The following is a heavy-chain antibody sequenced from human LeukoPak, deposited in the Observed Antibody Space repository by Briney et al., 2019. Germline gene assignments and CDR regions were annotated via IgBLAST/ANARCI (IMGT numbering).Heavy chain of an antibody. D-gene: IGHD3-10*02. J-gene: IGHJ4*02. CDR2: INHSGST. Sequence: SETLSLTCAVYGGSFSGYYWSWIRQPPGKGLEWIGEINHSGSTNYNPSLKSRVTISVDTSKNQFSLKLSSVTAADTAVYYCARYARGRGLNYWGQGTLVTVSS. CDR1: GGSFSGYY. V-gene: IGHV4-34*01. CDR3: ARYARGRGLNY.